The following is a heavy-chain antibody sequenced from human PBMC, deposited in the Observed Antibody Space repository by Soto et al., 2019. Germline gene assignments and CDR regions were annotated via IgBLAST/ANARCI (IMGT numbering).Heavy chain of an antibody. CDR2: IVVGSGNT. CDR3: AADGRYYYDSSGYCVPYYYYGMDV. CDR1: GFTFTSSA. V-gene: IGHV1-58*01. J-gene: IGHJ6*02. Sequence: SVKVSCKASGFTFTSSAVQWVRQARGQRLEWIGWIVVGSGNTNYAQKFQERVTITRDMSTSTAYMELSSLRSEDTAVYYCAADGRYYYDSSGYCVPYYYYGMDVWGQGTTVTVS. D-gene: IGHD3-22*01.